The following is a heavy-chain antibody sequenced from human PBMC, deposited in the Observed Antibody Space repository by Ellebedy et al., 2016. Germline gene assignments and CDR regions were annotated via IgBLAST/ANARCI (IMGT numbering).Heavy chain of an antibody. Sequence: SLKISCAASGFTFDEYAMHWVRQAPGKGLEWVSGISWNSGTIGYADSVKGRFTISRDNARNSLYLQMSSLRAEDTALYYCARDENWVPLDWGQGTLVTVSS. CDR1: GFTFDEYA. V-gene: IGHV3-9*01. J-gene: IGHJ4*02. D-gene: IGHD7-27*01. CDR2: ISWNSGTI. CDR3: ARDENWVPLD.